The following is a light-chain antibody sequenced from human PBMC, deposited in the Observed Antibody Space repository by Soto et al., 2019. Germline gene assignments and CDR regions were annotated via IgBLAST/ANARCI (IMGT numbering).Light chain of an antibody. Sequence: EIVLTQSPGTLSLSPGERATLSCRASQSVSSSYLAWYQQKPGQAPRLLLYGASNRATGIPDRFSGSGSGTDFTLTISRVEPEDFAVYYCQQYENSLWTFGQGTKMEIK. J-gene: IGKJ1*01. CDR3: QQYENSLWT. CDR2: GAS. CDR1: QSVSSSY. V-gene: IGKV3-20*01.